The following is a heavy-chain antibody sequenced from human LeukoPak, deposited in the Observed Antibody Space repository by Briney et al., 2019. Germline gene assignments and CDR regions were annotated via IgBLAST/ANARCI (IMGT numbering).Heavy chain of an antibody. V-gene: IGHV4-34*01. CDR2: INHSGST. CDR3: ARLGHTRNWFDP. D-gene: IGHD2-2*01. J-gene: IGHJ5*02. CDR1: GGSFSGYY. Sequence: SETLSLTCAVYGGSFSGYYWSWIRQPPGKGLEWIGEINHSGSTNYNPSLKSRVTISVDTSKNQFSLKLSSVTAADTAVYYCARLGHTRNWFDPWGQGTLVTVSS.